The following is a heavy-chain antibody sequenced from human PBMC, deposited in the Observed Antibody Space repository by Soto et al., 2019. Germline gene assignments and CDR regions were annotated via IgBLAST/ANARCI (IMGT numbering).Heavy chain of an antibody. CDR1: GFTFSSYA. D-gene: IGHD2-21*02. Sequence: EVQLLESGGGLVQPGGSLRLSCAASGFTFSSYAMSWVRQAPGKGLEWVSAISGSGGSTYYADSVKGRFTISRDNSKNTLYLQMNSLRAEDTAVYYCAKDVPRCGGDCYTDSDYWGQGTLVTVSS. V-gene: IGHV3-23*01. CDR3: AKDVPRCGGDCYTDSDY. CDR2: ISGSGGST. J-gene: IGHJ4*02.